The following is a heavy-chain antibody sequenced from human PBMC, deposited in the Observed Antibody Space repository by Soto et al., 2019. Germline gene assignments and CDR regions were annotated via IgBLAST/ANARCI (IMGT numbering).Heavy chain of an antibody. J-gene: IGHJ4*02. V-gene: IGHV4-59*08. D-gene: IGHD6-19*01. CDR2: IHYTGGT. CDR3: ARRTKLGTAWYPDC. CDR1: GVSISGYS. Sequence: SETLSLTCAVSGVSISGYSCSWIRQPPGKGLEWIGNIHYTGGTNYNASLKSRLTISLDTSKIQFSLHLTSVTAADTAVYYCARRTKLGTAWYPDCWGQGTLVTVSS.